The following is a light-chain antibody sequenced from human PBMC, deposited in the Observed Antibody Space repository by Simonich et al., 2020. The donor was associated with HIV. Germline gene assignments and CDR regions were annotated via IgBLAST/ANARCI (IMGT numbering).Light chain of an antibody. J-gene: IGKJ1*01. CDR3: QQYDRSPTWT. V-gene: IGKV3-20*01. Sequence: EIVLTQSPGTLSLSPGERATLSCRASQSVSRNYLAWYQQKPGQAPRLLIYGASSRATGIPDRFSGSGSGTDFTLTINRLEPEDFAVYYCQQYDRSPTWTFGQGTKVEIK. CDR1: QSVSRNY. CDR2: GAS.